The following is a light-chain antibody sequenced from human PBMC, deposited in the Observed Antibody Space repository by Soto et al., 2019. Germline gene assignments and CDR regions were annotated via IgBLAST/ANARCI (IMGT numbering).Light chain of an antibody. Sequence: DIQMTQSPSSLSASVGDRVTITCRASQSISSYLNWYQQKPGKAPKLLIYAASSLQSGVPSRFSGSGSGTDFTLTISSLKPEDFATYYGQQSYSTPITFGPGTKVDIK. CDR3: QQSYSTPIT. J-gene: IGKJ3*01. CDR2: AAS. CDR1: QSISSY. V-gene: IGKV1-39*01.